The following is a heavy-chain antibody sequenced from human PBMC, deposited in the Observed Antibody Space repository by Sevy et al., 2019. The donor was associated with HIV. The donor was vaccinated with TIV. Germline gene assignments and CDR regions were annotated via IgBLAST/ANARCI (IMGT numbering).Heavy chain of an antibody. CDR2: IKRVGSEK. V-gene: IGHV3-7*03. J-gene: IGHJ6*02. Sequence: GGSLRLSCAASGFTFSNFWMSWVRQAPGKGLEWVANIKRVGSEKYYMASVKGRFTISRDNAKKSMYLQMNSLRAEDTAIYFCARDCSSTSCLWGLDVWGQGTTVTVSS. CDR3: ARDCSSTSCLWGLDV. D-gene: IGHD2-2*01. CDR1: GFTFSNFW.